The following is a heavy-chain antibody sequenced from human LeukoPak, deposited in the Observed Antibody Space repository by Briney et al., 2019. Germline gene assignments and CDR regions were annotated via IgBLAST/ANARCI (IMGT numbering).Heavy chain of an antibody. V-gene: IGHV1-46*01. CDR2: INPSGGST. J-gene: IGHJ5*02. D-gene: IGHD2-2*01. Sequence: ASVKVSCKASGYTFTSYYMHWVRQAPGQGLERMGIINPSGGSTSYAQKFQGRVTMTRDMSTSTVYMELSSLRSEDTAVYYCARAEIPNNWFDPWGQGTLVTVSS. CDR1: GYTFTSYY. CDR3: ARAEIPNNWFDP.